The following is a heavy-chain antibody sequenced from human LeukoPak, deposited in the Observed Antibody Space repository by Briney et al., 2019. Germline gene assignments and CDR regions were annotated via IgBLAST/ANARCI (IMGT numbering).Heavy chain of an antibody. CDR3: ARKWSSRDWFDP. CDR2: INPRGDST. Sequence: ASVKVSCKTSGYISTTYSIHWVRRAPGQGLEWLGVINPRGDSTVYAQNFQGRVTMTSDTSTSTIYMELSGLKSEDTGLYFCARKWSSRDWFDPWGQGTLVTVSS. D-gene: IGHD2-8*01. J-gene: IGHJ5*02. CDR1: GYISTTYS. V-gene: IGHV1-46*01.